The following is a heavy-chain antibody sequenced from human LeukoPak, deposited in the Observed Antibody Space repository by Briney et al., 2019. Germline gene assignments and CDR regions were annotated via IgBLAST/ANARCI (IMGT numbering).Heavy chain of an antibody. J-gene: IGHJ3*02. D-gene: IGHD1-26*01. Sequence: ASVKVSCKVSGYTLTELSMHWVRQAPGKGLEWMGGFDPEDGETIYAQKFQGRVTMTEDTSTDTAYMELGSLRSEDTAVYYCATLNSVGATIDAFDIWGQGTMVTVSS. V-gene: IGHV1-24*01. CDR1: GYTLTELS. CDR2: FDPEDGET. CDR3: ATLNSVGATIDAFDI.